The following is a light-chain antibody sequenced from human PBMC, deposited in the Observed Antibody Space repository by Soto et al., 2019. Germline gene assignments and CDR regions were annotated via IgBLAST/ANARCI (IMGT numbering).Light chain of an antibody. CDR2: EGS. CDR1: SRAVGTYTL. V-gene: IGLV2-23*01. CDR3: CSYAGSSSVV. J-gene: IGLJ2*01. Sequence: QSALTQPASVSGSPGQSITISCTGASRAVGTYTLVSWYQQYPGKAPKLIIYEGSKRPSGVSNRLSASKAGRTASLTISGIMPEDEADYYCCSYAGSSSVVFGGGTKLTVL.